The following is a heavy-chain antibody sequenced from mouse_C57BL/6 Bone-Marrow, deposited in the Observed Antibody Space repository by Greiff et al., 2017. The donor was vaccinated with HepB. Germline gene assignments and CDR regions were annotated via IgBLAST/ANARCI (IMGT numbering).Heavy chain of an antibody. CDR2: INPYNGGT. CDR3: ARIYYDYDESPYYAMDY. V-gene: IGHV1-19*01. CDR1: GYTFTDYY. D-gene: IGHD2-4*01. J-gene: IGHJ4*01. Sequence: VQLQQSGPVLVKPGASVKMSCKASGYTFTDYYMNWVKQSHGKSLEWIGVINPYNGGTSYNQKFKGKATSTVDKSSSTAYMELNSLTSEDSAVYYCARIYYDYDESPYYAMDYWGQGTSVTVSS.